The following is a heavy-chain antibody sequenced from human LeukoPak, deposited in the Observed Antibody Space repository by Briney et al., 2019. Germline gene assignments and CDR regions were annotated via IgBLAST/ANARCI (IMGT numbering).Heavy chain of an antibody. J-gene: IGHJ4*02. CDR1: GGTFSSYA. V-gene: IGHV1-69*06. Sequence: SVKVSCKASGGTFSSYAISWVRQAPEQGLEWMGGIIPIFGTANYAQKFQGRVTITADKSTSTAYMELSSLRSEDTAVYYCATHYDILTGRFDYWGQGTLVTVSS. CDR3: ATHYDILTGRFDY. CDR2: IIPIFGTA. D-gene: IGHD3-9*01.